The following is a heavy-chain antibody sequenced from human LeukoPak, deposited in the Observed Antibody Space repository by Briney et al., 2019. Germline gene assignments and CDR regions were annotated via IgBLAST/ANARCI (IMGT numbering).Heavy chain of an antibody. Sequence: GSLRLSCSASGFTLSSYKHNWVRPAPRKGLEWVSSISSSSSYIYYADSVKGRFTISRDNAKNSLYLQMNSLRAEDTAVYYCARDVLWGKGTTVTVSS. J-gene: IGHJ6*04. CDR1: GFTLSSYK. V-gene: IGHV3-21*01. CDR3: ARDVL. CDR2: ISSSSSYI. D-gene: IGHD3-10*02.